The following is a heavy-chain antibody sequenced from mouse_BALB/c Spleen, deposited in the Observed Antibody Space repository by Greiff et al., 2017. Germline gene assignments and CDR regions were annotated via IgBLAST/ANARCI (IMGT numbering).Heavy chain of an antibody. D-gene: IGHD2-10*02. Sequence: EVHLVESGGGLVQPGGSLRLSCATSGFTFTDYYMSWVRQPPGKALEWLGFIRNKANGYTTEYSASVKGRFTISRDNSQSILYLQMNTLRAEDSATYYCARASIYYFDSWGQGTTLTVSS. CDR1: GFTFTDYY. V-gene: IGHV7-3*02. CDR2: IRNKANGYTT. CDR3: ARASIYYFDS. J-gene: IGHJ2*01.